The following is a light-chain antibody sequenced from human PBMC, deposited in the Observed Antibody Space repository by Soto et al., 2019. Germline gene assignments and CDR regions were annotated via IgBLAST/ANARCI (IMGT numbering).Light chain of an antibody. CDR2: GAS. V-gene: IGKV3-15*01. CDR1: QSVSSN. J-gene: IGKJ1*01. Sequence: EIVMAPSPATLSVSPGERATLSCRASQSVSSNLAWYQQKPGQAPRLLIYGASTRATGIPARFSGSGSGTEFTLTISSLQSEDFAVYYCHQYNNWPPWTFGQGTKVEIK. CDR3: HQYNNWPPWT.